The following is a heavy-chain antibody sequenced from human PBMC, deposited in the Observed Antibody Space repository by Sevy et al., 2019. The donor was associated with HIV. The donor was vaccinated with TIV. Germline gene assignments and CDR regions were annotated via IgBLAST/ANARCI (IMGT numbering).Heavy chain of an antibody. D-gene: IGHD3-16*02. J-gene: IGHJ4*02. V-gene: IGHV3-7*01. CDR2: IKQAGSEK. CDR3: ARDPLYVWGSYRHDPY. Sequence: GGSLRLSCAASGFTFSSYWMSWVRQAPGKGLEWVANIKQAGSEKYYVDSVKGRFTISRDNAKNSLYLQMNSLRAEDTAVYYCARDPLYVWGSYRHDPYWGQETLVTVSS. CDR1: GFTFSSYW.